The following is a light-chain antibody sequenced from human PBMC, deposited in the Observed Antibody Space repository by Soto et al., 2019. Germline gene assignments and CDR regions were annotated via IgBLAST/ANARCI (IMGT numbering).Light chain of an antibody. CDR2: AAS. CDR3: QQSYSTLYT. V-gene: IGKV1-39*01. CDR1: QSMSSY. Sequence: DIPMTQSPSSLSASVGDRVTITCRASQSMSSYLNWYQQKPGKASKLLIYAASSLQSGVPSRFSGSGSGTDFTLTISSLQPEDFATYYCQQSYSTLYTFGQGTKLEIK. J-gene: IGKJ2*01.